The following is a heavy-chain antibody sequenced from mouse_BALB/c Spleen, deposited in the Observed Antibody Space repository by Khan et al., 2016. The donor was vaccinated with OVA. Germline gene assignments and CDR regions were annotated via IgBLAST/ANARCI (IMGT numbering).Heavy chain of an antibody. J-gene: IGHJ3*01. CDR1: GDSITSGY. Sequence: EVQLQESGPSLVKPSQTLSLTCSVTGDSITSGYWSWIRQFPGNKLEYMGYMIYTGYTDYNPSLKSRLAITRHTSKNQYYLQLNPVTTEDTATYYCARSTYRYAFAYWGQGTLVTVSA. CDR3: ARSTYRYAFAY. V-gene: IGHV3-8*02. D-gene: IGHD2-14*01. CDR2: MIYTGYT.